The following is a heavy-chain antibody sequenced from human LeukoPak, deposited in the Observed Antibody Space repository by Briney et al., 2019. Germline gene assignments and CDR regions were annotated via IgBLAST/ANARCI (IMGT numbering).Heavy chain of an antibody. CDR2: INPNSGGT. CDR3: ARGIAARHNWFDP. J-gene: IGHJ5*02. D-gene: IGHD6-6*01. Sequence: GASVKVSCKASGYTFTGYYMHWVRQAPGQGLEWMGWINPNSGGTNYAQKFQGRVTMTRDTSISTAYMELSSLRSEDTAVYYCARGIAARHNWFDPWGQGTLVTVSS. V-gene: IGHV1-2*02. CDR1: GYTFTGYY.